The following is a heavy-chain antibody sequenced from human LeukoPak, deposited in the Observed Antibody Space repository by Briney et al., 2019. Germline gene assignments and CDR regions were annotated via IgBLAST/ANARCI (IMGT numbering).Heavy chain of an antibody. CDR3: ARRGWGSLDHSFDY. J-gene: IGHJ4*02. CDR2: IYSSGST. D-gene: IGHD7-27*01. V-gene: IGHV4-59*08. Sequence: TSETLSLTCTVSGGSISGYYWSWIRQPPGKGLEWIGYIYSSGSTNYNPSLKSRVTISVDTSKNQFSLKLSSVTAADTAVYHCARRGWGSLDHSFDYWGQGTLVTVSS. CDR1: GGSISGYY.